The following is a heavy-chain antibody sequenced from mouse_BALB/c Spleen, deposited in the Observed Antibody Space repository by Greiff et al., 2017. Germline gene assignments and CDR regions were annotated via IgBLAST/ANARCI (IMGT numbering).Heavy chain of an antibody. CDR3: VRHYFDY. CDR1: GFTFNTYA. V-gene: IGHV10-1*02. J-gene: IGHJ2*01. Sequence: EVMLVESGGGLVQPKGSLKLSCAASGFTFNTYAMNWVRQAPGKGLEWVARIRSKSNNYATYYADSVKDRFTISRDDSQSMLYLQMNNLKTEDTAMYYCVRHYFDYWGQGTTLTVSS. CDR2: IRSKSNNYAT.